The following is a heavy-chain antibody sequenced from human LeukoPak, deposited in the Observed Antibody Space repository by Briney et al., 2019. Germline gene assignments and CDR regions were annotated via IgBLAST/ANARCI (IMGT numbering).Heavy chain of an antibody. D-gene: IGHD4-17*01. CDR3: ARLESYGVDGFDI. V-gene: IGHV4-59*08. CDR1: GGSISRYF. Sequence: SETLSLTCTVSGGSISRYFWNWIRQPPGKGLEWIGYISSSGSTYYNPSLRSPVTISMDTSKNQFSLKLSSVTAADTAVYYCARLESYGVDGFDIWGQGTMVTVSS. CDR2: ISSSGST. J-gene: IGHJ3*02.